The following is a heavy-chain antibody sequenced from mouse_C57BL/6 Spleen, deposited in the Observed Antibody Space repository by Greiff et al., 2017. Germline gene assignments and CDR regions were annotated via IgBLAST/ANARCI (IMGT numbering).Heavy chain of an antibody. CDR3: ARRRAGTDYYAMDY. CDR2: INPNNGGT. J-gene: IGHJ4*01. Sequence: VQLQQSGPELVKPGASVKISCKASGYTFTDYYMNWVKQSHGKSLEWIGDINPNNGGTSYNQKFKGKATLTVDKSSSTAYMELRSLTSEDSAVYYCARRRAGTDYYAMDYWGQGTSVTVSS. CDR1: GYTFTDYY. D-gene: IGHD3-3*01. V-gene: IGHV1-26*01.